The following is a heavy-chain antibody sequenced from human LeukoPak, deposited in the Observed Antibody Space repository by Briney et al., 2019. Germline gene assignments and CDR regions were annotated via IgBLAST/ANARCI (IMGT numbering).Heavy chain of an antibody. Sequence: GGSLRLSCAASGFTFISYTMSWVRQAPGKGLEWVSGISGSGGSTYYIDSVKGRFTISRDNSKNTVYLQMNSLRAEDTAVYYCAKDRRGEYGYHFDYWGQGTLVSVSS. V-gene: IGHV3-23*01. CDR2: ISGSGGST. J-gene: IGHJ4*02. CDR1: GFTFISYT. CDR3: AKDRRGEYGYHFDY. D-gene: IGHD4-17*01.